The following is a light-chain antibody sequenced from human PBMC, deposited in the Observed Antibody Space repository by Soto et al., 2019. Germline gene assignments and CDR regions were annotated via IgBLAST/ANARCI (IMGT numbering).Light chain of an antibody. J-gene: IGKJ4*01. CDR3: QQYGSSRLT. CDR1: QSVSSSY. CDR2: GAS. V-gene: IGKV3-20*01. Sequence: EIVLTQSPGTLSLSPGERATLSCRASQSVSSSYLAWYQQKPGQAPRLLIYGASSRATGIPDRFSGSGSGTVITLTSSRLEPEDFAVYYCQQYGSSRLTFGGGTKVEIK.